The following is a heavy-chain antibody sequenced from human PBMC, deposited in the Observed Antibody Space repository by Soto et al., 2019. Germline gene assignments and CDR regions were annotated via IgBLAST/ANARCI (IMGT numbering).Heavy chain of an antibody. CDR1: GFTFSNFG. J-gene: IGHJ6*02. CDR2: VWYDGSSK. V-gene: IGHV3-33*01. Sequence: GGPLRLSCEASGFTFSNFGMNWVRHAPGKGLEWVARVWYDGSSKYYVASVKGRFTISRENSKETVYLQTNSLRAEDTGVYYCATAIDSNRDGMDVWGQGTTVPVSS. CDR3: ATAIDSNRDGMDV. D-gene: IGHD2-21*01.